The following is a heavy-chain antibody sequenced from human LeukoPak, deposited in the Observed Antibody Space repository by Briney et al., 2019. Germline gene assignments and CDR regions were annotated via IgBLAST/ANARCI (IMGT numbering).Heavy chain of an antibody. CDR2: IYYSGST. CDR3: ATNGLDYEGDAFDI. J-gene: IGHJ3*02. Sequence: SETLSLTCTVSDGSISSSGYCWGWIRQPPGKGLEWIGSIYYSGSTYYNPSLKSRVTISVDTSKNQFSLKLSSVTAADTAVYYCATNGLDYEGDAFDIWGQGTMVTVSS. D-gene: IGHD4-17*01. CDR1: DGSISSSGYC. V-gene: IGHV4-39*01.